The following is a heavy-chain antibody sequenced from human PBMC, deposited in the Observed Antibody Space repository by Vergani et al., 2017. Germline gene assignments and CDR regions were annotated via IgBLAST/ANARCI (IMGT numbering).Heavy chain of an antibody. CDR2: ISWNSGAV. CDR3: ASSVDTAMEMDWFDP. D-gene: IGHD5-18*01. V-gene: IGHV3-9*01. Sequence: EVDLVEAGGGLAQPGGSLRLSCEASGITFWKFGMHWVRQGPGKGLEWVSGISWNSGAVDYADSVKGLFTISRDNAKNSLYLQMNSLRAEDTAVYYCASSVDTAMEMDWFDPWGQGTLVTVSS. CDR1: GITFWKFG. J-gene: IGHJ5*02.